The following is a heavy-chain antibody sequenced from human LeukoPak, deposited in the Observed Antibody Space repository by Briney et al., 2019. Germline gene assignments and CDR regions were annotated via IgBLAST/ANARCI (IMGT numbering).Heavy chain of an antibody. J-gene: IGHJ4*02. V-gene: IGHV3-30*02. CDR1: GFTFINFG. CDR3: VKDRGTSTSCLDY. CDR2: IRSDTGIE. Sequence: GGSLRLSCSASGFTFINFGIHWVRQAPGKGLQWVAFIRSDTGIEYYADSVKGRFTMSRDNSKSAVYLQMSSLRSEDTAVYYCVKDRGTSTSCLDYWGQGTLVSVSS. D-gene: IGHD2-2*01.